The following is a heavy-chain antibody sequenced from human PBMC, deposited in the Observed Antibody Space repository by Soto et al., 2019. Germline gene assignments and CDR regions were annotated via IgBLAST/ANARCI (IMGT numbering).Heavy chain of an antibody. D-gene: IGHD3-22*01. V-gene: IGHV3-30-3*01. Sequence: GGSLRLSCAASGFTFSSYAMHWVRQAPGKGLEWVAVISYDGSNKYYADSVKGRFTISRDNSKNTLYLQMNSLRAEDTAVYYCARGSDDSSGYLFDYWGQGTLVTVSS. CDR2: ISYDGSNK. CDR3: ARGSDDSSGYLFDY. CDR1: GFTFSSYA. J-gene: IGHJ4*02.